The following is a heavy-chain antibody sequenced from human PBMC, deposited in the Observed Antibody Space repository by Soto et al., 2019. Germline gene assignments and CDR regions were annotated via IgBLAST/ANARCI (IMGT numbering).Heavy chain of an antibody. J-gene: IGHJ5*02. CDR2: IYYSGST. CDR3: ASGPDYYDSSGFWFDP. D-gene: IGHD3-22*01. V-gene: IGHV4-39*07. Sequence: SETLSLTCTVSGGSISSSSYYWGWIRQPPGKGLEWIGSIYYSGSTYYNPSLKSRVTISVDTSKNQFSLKLSSVTAADTAVYYCASGPDYYDSSGFWFDPWGQGTLVTVSS. CDR1: GGSISSSSYY.